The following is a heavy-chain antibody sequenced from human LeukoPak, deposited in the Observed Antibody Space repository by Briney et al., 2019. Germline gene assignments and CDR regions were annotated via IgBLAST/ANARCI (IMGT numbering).Heavy chain of an antibody. CDR1: GFTFRNYG. D-gene: IGHD3-16*01. J-gene: IGHJ4*02. V-gene: IGHV3-30*03. Sequence: GGSLRLSCAASGFTFRNYGMHWVRQAPGKGLEWVAVISYDGSNKYYADSVKGRFTISRDNSKNTLYLQMNSLRAEDTAVYYCAMGGRAVTSFDYWGQGTLVTVSS. CDR3: AMGGRAVTSFDY. CDR2: ISYDGSNK.